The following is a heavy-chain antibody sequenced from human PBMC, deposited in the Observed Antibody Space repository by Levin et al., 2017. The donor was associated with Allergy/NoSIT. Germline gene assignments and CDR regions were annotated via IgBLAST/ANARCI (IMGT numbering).Heavy chain of an antibody. J-gene: IGHJ4*02. Sequence: LSLTCAASGFTFSSCAMSWVRQAPGKGLEWVSGISGSGGSTYYADSVKGRFTISRVNSKNTLYLQMNSLTAEDTAVYYCAKEVLYFYDSSGYFYDYWGQGALVTVSS. CDR1: GFTFSSCA. CDR3: AKEVLYFYDSSGYFYDY. D-gene: IGHD3-22*01. V-gene: IGHV3-23*01. CDR2: ISGSGGST.